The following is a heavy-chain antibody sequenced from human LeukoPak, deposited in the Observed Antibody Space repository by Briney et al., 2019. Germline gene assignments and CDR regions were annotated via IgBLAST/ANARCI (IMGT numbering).Heavy chain of an antibody. J-gene: IGHJ5*02. D-gene: IGHD3-3*01. V-gene: IGHV3-23*01. CDR3: AKFSARVEKFGVVTT. CDR2: ISGSGGST. Sequence: GGSLRLSCAASGFTFSSYAMSWVRQAPGKGLEWVSAISGSGGSTYYADSVKGRFTISRDNSKNTLYLQMNSLRAEDTAVYYCAKFSARVEKFGVVTTWGQGTLVTVSS. CDR1: GFTFSSYA.